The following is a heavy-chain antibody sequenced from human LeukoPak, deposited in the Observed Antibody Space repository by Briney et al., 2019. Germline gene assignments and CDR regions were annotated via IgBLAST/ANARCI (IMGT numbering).Heavy chain of an antibody. CDR3: ARRSYCSSTSRAMGDY. V-gene: IGHV5-51*01. CDR1: GYSFTSYW. CDR2: IYPGDSDT. D-gene: IGHD2-2*01. Sequence: GGSLKISCKGSGYSFTSYWIGWVRQMPGKGLEWMGIIYPGDSDTRYSPSFQGQVTISADKSISTAYLQWSSLKASDTAMYYCARRSYCSSTSRAMGDYWGQGTLVTVSS. J-gene: IGHJ4*02.